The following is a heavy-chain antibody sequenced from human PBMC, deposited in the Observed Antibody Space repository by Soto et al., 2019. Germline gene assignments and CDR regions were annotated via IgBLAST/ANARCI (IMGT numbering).Heavy chain of an antibody. CDR1: GYTFTRSG. J-gene: IGHJ4*02. Sequence: SVKVSCKASGYTFTRSGISWVRQAPGQGLEWMGGIIPIFGTANYAQKFQGRVTITADESTSTAYMELSSLRSEDTAVYYCARGVTILPSYYFDYWGQGTLVTVSS. CDR3: ARGVTILPSYYFDY. D-gene: IGHD3-3*01. V-gene: IGHV1-69*13. CDR2: IIPIFGTA.